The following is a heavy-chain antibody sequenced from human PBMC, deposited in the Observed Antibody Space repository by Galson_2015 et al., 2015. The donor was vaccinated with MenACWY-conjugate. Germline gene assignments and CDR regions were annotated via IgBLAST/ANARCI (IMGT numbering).Heavy chain of an antibody. J-gene: IGHJ4*02. V-gene: IGHV3-23*01. CDR1: GFTFRSYA. CDR3: AKDPRDSTYCGGDCYPPSNFGY. Sequence: SLRLSCAASGFTFRSYAMSWVRQAPGKGLEWVSGISGSGGSTYSAASVRGRFTTSRENSRNTLYLQMNSLRAEDTAVYYCAKDPRDSTYCGGDCYPPSNFGYWGQGTLVTVSS. D-gene: IGHD2-21*02. CDR2: ISGSGGST.